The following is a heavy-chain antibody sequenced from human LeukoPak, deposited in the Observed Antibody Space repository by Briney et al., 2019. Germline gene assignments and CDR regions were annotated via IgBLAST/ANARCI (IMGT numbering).Heavy chain of an antibody. CDR3: AKAPLVVVTAKNYYFDY. CDR1: GFTFSSYA. V-gene: IGHV3-23*01. Sequence: GGSLRLSCAASGFTFSSYAMTWVRQAPGKGLEWVSVISGSGGTTYYADSVKGRFTISRDNSKNTLYLQMNSLRAEDRAVYYCAKAPLVVVTAKNYYFDYWGQGTLVTVSS. D-gene: IGHD2-21*02. CDR2: ISGSGGTT. J-gene: IGHJ4*02.